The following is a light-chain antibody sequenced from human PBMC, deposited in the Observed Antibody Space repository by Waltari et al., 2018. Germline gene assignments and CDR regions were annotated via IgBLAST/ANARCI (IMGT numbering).Light chain of an antibody. J-gene: IGKJ1*01. V-gene: IGKV1-5*03. CDR1: QNVSPW. CDR2: KAS. Sequence: DIQMTQSPSTLSVSVGDRVTITCRASQNVSPWLAWYQHKPGKAPKLLIYKASSLESGVPSRFSGSGSGTEFTLTISGLQPDDFATYYCQHYKTSSRTFGQGTKVEFK. CDR3: QHYKTSSRT.